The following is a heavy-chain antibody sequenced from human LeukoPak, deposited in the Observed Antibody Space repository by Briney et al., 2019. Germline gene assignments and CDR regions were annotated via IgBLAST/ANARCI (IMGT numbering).Heavy chain of an antibody. J-gene: IGHJ3*02. V-gene: IGHV4-59*02. CDR1: GGSVRSYY. CDR3: VRDWEGFNFDI. Sequence: SETLSLTCTVSGGSVRSYYWSWIRQPPGGGLEWIAYIHNTGSTNYNPSLKSRVTISLDTSKNGFSLKLTSVTAADTAVYYCVRDWEGFNFDIWGQGTMVTVSS. D-gene: IGHD1-26*01. CDR2: IHNTGST.